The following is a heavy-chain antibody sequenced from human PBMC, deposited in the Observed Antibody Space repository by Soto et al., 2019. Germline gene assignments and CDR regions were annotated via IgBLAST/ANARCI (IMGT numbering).Heavy chain of an antibody. D-gene: IGHD3-10*01. CDR2: INHSGST. CDR3: ARGRPRITMVRGVASYWFDP. J-gene: IGHJ5*02. CDR1: GGSFSGYY. Sequence: PSETLSLTCAVYGGSFSGYYWSWIRQPPGKGLEWIGEINHSGSTNYNPSLKSRVTISVDTSKNQFSLKLSSVTAADTAVYYCARGRPRITMVRGVASYWFDPWGQGTLVTVSS. V-gene: IGHV4-34*01.